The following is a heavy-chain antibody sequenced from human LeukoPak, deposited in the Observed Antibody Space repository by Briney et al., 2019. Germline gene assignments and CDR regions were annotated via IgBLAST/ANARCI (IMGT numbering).Heavy chain of an antibody. Sequence: GGSLRLSCAASGFTFSSYSMNWVRQAPGKGLEWVANIKQDGSEKYYVDSVKGRFTISRDNAKNSLYLQMNSLRAEDTAVYYCARAVAGTHWLDPWGQGTLVTVSS. CDR2: IKQDGSEK. V-gene: IGHV3-7*01. CDR3: ARAVAGTHWLDP. J-gene: IGHJ5*02. D-gene: IGHD6-19*01. CDR1: GFTFSSYS.